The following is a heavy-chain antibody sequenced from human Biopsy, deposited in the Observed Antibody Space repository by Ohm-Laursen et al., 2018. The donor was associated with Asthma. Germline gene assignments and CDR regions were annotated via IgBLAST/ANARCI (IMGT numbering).Heavy chain of an antibody. CDR2: ISYDGTNK. CDR3: ARDLRSDNWNPWGMDV. CDR1: GFTFSTYG. Sequence: SSLRLSCTASGFTFSTYGMHWVRQAPGKGLEWVAVISYDGTNKDYADSVKGRFTFSRDNSQNTLSLEMNSLRVEDTAVYYCARDLRSDNWNPWGMDVWGLGTTVTVAS. D-gene: IGHD1-20*01. V-gene: IGHV3-30*03. J-gene: IGHJ6*02.